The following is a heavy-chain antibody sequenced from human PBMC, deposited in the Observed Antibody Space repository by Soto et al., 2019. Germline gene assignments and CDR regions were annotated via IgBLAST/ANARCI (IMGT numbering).Heavy chain of an antibody. Sequence: SETLSLTCAVYGGSFSGYYWSWIRQPPGKGLEWIGDINHSGSTNYNPSLKSRVTISVDTSKNQFSLKLSSVTAADTAVYYCARGLGYCTNGVCYSSDYYYYYMDVWGKGTTVTVSS. V-gene: IGHV4-34*01. CDR3: ARGLGYCTNGVCYSSDYYYYYMDV. CDR2: INHSGST. D-gene: IGHD2-8*01. CDR1: GGSFSGYY. J-gene: IGHJ6*03.